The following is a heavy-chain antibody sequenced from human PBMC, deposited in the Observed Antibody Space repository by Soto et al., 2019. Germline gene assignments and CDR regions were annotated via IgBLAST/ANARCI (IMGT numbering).Heavy chain of an antibody. CDR3: ARLSGYSDYYHYGMDV. CDR2: IYPGDSDT. V-gene: IGHV5-51*01. Sequence: PGEPLKISCKGSGYSFTSYWIGWVRQMPGKGLEWMGIIYPGDSDTRYSPSFQGQVTISADKSISTAYLQWSSLKASDTAMYYCARLSGYSDYYHYGMDVWGQGTAVTVSS. D-gene: IGHD5-12*01. J-gene: IGHJ6*02. CDR1: GYSFTSYW.